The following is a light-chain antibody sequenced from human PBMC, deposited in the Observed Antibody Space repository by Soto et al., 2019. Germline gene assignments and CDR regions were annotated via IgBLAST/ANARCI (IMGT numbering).Light chain of an antibody. V-gene: IGKV3-11*01. CDR1: QSISSN. J-gene: IGKJ3*01. CDR2: DAS. CDR3: HQRNTWPFT. Sequence: EIVLTQSPATLSLSPGERATLSCRASQSISSNLAWYQQKPDQAPRLLIYDASNRATGIPARFSGSGSGTDFTLTISSLEPEDFAVYYCHQRNTWPFTFVAGTKVDIK.